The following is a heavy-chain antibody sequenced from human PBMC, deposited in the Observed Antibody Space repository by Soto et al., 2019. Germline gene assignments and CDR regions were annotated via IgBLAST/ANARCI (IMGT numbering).Heavy chain of an antibody. D-gene: IGHD6-13*01. CDR3: ARFWGPVTAAVADH. CDR2: ISYDGNIK. CDR1: GFAFSNFG. Sequence: GGSLRLSCAASGFAFSNFGMQWARQAPGKGLEWVASISYDGNIKYSADSVKGRFTISRDNSKNTLYLQMNSLRSEDTAVYFCARFWGPVTAAVADHWGRGALVNVSS. V-gene: IGHV3-30*03. J-gene: IGHJ4*02.